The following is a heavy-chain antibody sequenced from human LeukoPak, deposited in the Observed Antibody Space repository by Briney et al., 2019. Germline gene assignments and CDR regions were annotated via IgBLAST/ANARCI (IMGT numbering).Heavy chain of an antibody. Sequence: PGGSLRLSCAASGFTFSSYWMHWVRQAPGKGLVWVSRINSDGSSTIYVDSVKGRFTISRDNAKNTLYLQMNSLRAEDTAVYYCARGGPAAGRFDYWGQGTLVTVSS. CDR1: GFTFSSYW. D-gene: IGHD6-13*01. J-gene: IGHJ4*02. CDR2: INSDGSST. CDR3: ARGGPAAGRFDY. V-gene: IGHV3-74*01.